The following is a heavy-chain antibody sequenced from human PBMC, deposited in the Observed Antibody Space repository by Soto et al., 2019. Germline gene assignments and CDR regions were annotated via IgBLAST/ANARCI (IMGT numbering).Heavy chain of an antibody. V-gene: IGHV4-59*12. Sequence: SETLSLTCTVSGCSISSYYWSWIRQPPGKGLEWIGYIYYSGSTYYNPSLKSRVTISVDTSKNQFSLKLSSVTAADTAVYYCAREVPDSSGYYLQHWGQGTLVTVSS. J-gene: IGHJ1*01. D-gene: IGHD3-22*01. CDR3: AREVPDSSGYYLQH. CDR1: GCSISSYY. CDR2: IYYSGST.